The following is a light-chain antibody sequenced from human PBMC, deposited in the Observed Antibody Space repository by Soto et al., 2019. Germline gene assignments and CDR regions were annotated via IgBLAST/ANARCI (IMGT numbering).Light chain of an antibody. Sequence: EIVLTQSPATLSLSPGERATLSCRASQSVTSSLAWYQQRPGQAPRLLIYDASNRATGIPARFSGSGSGTDFTLTISSLEPEDFAVYYCQHRSSWPITFGQGTRLEI. CDR1: QSVTSS. CDR3: QHRSSWPIT. J-gene: IGKJ5*01. CDR2: DAS. V-gene: IGKV3-11*01.